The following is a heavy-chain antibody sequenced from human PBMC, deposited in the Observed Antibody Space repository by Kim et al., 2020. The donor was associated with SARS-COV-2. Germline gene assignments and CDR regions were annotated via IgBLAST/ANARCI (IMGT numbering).Heavy chain of an antibody. CDR2: INHSGST. V-gene: IGHV4-34*01. J-gene: IGHJ6*02. CDR3: ARGLIGKEGGWFGELLSGYYYYGMDV. CDR1: GGSFSGYY. Sequence: SETLSLTCAVYGGSFSGYYWSWIRQPPGKGLEWIGEINHSGSTNYNPSLKSRVTISVDTSKNQFSLKLSSVTAADTAVYYCARGLIGKEGGWFGELLSGYYYYGMDVWGQGTTVTVSS. D-gene: IGHD3-10*01.